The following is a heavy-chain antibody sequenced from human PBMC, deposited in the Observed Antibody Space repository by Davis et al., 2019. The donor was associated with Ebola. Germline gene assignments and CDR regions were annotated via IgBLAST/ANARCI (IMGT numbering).Heavy chain of an antibody. J-gene: IGHJ6*02. CDR3: TDYYYYGMDV. CDR2: VTGGGGST. V-gene: IGHV3-23*01. CDR1: GFTFSSYA. Sequence: GESLKISCVASGFTFSSYAVSWLRQAPGKGLEWVSTVTGGGGSTYYADSVKGRFTVSRDNSKNTLYLQMNSLRAEDTAVYYCTDYYYYGMDVWGQGTTVTVSS.